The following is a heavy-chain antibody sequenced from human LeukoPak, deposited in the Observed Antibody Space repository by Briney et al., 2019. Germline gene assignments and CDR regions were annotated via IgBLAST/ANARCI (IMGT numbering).Heavy chain of an antibody. J-gene: IGHJ4*02. CDR3: ARDRRQYGSGNDY. CDR1: GFTLSSYG. V-gene: IGHV3-30*03. Sequence: GRSLRLSCAASGFTLSSYGMHWVRQAPGKGLEWVAVISHDGSYKYYGDSVKGRFTISRDNSKNTLYLQMNSLRAEDTAVYYCARDRRQYGSGNDYWGQGTLVTVSS. D-gene: IGHD3-10*01. CDR2: ISHDGSYK.